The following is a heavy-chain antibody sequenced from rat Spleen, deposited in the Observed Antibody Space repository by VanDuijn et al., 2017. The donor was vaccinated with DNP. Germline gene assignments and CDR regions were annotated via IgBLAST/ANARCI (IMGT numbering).Heavy chain of an antibody. Sequence: EVQLVESGGGLVQPGRSLKLSCAASGYTFSDYYMAWVRQAPTKGLEWVAYIGSDDYAPYYGDSVKGRFTISRDNAKSTLYLQMNSLRSEDMATYYCIRWNSGHFDYWGQGVMVTVS. V-gene: IGHV5-22*01. D-gene: IGHD4-3*01. CDR2: IGSDDYAP. CDR3: IRWNSGHFDY. J-gene: IGHJ2*01. CDR1: GYTFSDYY.